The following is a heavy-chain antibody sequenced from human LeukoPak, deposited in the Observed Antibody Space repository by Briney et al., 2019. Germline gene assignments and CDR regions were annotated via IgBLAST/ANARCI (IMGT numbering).Heavy chain of an antibody. Sequence: KPSETLSLTCAVYGGSFSGYYWSWIRQPPGKGLEWIGEINHSGSTNYNPSLKSRVTISVDTSKNQFSLKLSSVTAADTAVYYCARGDCSSTSCLYLNWFDPWGQGTLVTVSS. CDR2: INHSGST. V-gene: IGHV4-34*01. CDR3: ARGDCSSTSCLYLNWFDP. D-gene: IGHD2-2*01. J-gene: IGHJ5*02. CDR1: GGSFSGYY.